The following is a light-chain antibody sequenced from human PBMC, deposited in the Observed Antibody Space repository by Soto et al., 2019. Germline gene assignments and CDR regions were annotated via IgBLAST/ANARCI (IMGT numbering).Light chain of an antibody. V-gene: IGLV2-14*01. CDR1: ISDVGNYKY. Sequence: HSVLTLPASVSASPGHSITMSCTGTISDVGNYKYVSWYQQHPRKAPKLMIYEVSNRPSGVSNRFSGSKSGNTASLTISGLQAEDETDYYCLSYTSSGTYVFGTGTKVTVL. CDR2: EVS. CDR3: LSYTSSGTYV. J-gene: IGLJ1*01.